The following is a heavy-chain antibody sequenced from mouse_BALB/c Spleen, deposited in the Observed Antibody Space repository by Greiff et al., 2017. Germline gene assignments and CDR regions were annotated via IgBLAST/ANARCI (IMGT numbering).Heavy chain of an antibody. CDR1: GYSITSGYY. D-gene: IGHD1-1*01. Sequence: EVQLVESGPGLVKPSQSLSLTCSVTGYSITSGYYWNWIRQFPGNKLEWMGYISYDGSNNYNPSLKNRISITRDTSKNQFFLKLNSVTTEDTATYYCASLHGSSYWGQGTTLTVSS. J-gene: IGHJ2*01. V-gene: IGHV3-6*02. CDR2: ISYDGSN. CDR3: ASLHGSSY.